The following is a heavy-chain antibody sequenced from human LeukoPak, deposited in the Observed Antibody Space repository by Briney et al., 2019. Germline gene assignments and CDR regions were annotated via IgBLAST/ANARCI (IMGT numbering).Heavy chain of an antibody. CDR3: ARYDRSSTSCFDY. CDR1: GGSISSSSYY. CDR2: IYYSGST. J-gene: IGHJ4*02. D-gene: IGHD2-2*01. V-gene: IGHV4-39*01. Sequence: PSETLSLTCTVSGGSISSSSYYWGWIRQPPGKGLEWIGSIYYSGSTYYNPSLKSRVTISVDTSKNQFSLKLSSVTAADTAVYYCARYDRSSTSCFDYWGQGTLVTVSS.